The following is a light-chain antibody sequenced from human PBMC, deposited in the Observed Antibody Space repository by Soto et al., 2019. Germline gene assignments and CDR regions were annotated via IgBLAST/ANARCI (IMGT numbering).Light chain of an antibody. CDR1: QSVTNY. J-gene: IGKJ4*01. CDR3: QQYGSSPPLT. CDR2: GAS. V-gene: IGKV3-20*01. Sequence: EIFLTQSPDTLSLSPGERATLSCRATQSVTNYIALYQQRPGQAPRLLIYGASSRATGIPDRFSGSGSGTDFTLTISRLEPEDFAVYYCQQYGSSPPLTFGGGTKVDIK.